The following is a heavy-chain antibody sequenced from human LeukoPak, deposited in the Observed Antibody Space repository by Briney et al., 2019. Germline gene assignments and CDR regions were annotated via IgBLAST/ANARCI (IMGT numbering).Heavy chain of an antibody. CDR1: GFTFSSYA. CDR2: ISYDGSNK. D-gene: IGHD2-2*02. Sequence: GRSLRLSCAASGFTFSSYAMHWVRQAPGKGLEWVAVISYDGSNKYYADSVKGRFTISRDNSKNTLYLQMNSLRAEDTAVYYCARDRPIYFYYYYGMDAWGQGTTVTVPS. CDR3: ARDRPIYFYYYYGMDA. V-gene: IGHV3-30-3*01. J-gene: IGHJ6*02.